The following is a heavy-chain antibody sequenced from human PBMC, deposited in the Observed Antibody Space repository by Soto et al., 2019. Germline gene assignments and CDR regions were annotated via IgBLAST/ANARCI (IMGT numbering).Heavy chain of an antibody. CDR3: ARSNADFWSGYYIGDAFDI. V-gene: IGHV4-4*02. J-gene: IGHJ3*02. CDR1: GGSISSSNW. D-gene: IGHD3-3*01. CDR2: IYHSGST. Sequence: SETLSLTCAVSGGSISSSNWWSWVRQPPGKGLEWIGEIYHSGSTNYNPSLKSRVTISVDKSKNQFSLKLSSVTAADTAVYYCARSNADFWSGYYIGDAFDIWGQGTMVTVSS.